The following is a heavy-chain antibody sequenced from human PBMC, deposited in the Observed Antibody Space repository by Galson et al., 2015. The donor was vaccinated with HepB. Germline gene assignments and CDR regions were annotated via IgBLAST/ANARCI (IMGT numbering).Heavy chain of an antibody. D-gene: IGHD3-22*01. V-gene: IGHV5-51*03. CDR3: ARSSSGPLGYYGMDV. J-gene: IGHJ6*02. CDR1: GYNFGGYW. Sequence: QSGAEVKKPGESLKISCKGSGYNFGGYWIGWVRQMPGKGLEWMGTIFPGDSHTRYSPSFQGQVTISADKSTAYLQWSSLKASDTAMYYCARSSSGPLGYYGMDVWGQGTTVTVSS. CDR2: IFPGDSHT.